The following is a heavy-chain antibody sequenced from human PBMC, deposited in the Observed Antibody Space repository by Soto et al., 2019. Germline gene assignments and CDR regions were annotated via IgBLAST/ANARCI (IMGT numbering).Heavy chain of an antibody. J-gene: IGHJ4*02. CDR2: IIPVFQTA. V-gene: IGHV1-69*01. Sequence: QEQLVQSGAEVKKPGASVKVSCKASGGPFSSYPISWVRQVPGQGLEWMGWIIPVFQTAYYTQRFQGRVMITADAPTNTAYMEVSRLRSEETCISYGARGSRGYTCFNEYWGQGTLITVPS. CDR3: ARGSRGYTCFNEY. CDR1: GGPFSSYP. D-gene: IGHD3-22*01.